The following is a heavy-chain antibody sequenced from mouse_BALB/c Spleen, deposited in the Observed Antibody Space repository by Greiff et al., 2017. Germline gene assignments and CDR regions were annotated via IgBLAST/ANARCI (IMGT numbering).Heavy chain of an antibody. V-gene: IGHV1-15*01. CDR1: GYTFTDYE. CDR2: IDPETGGT. J-gene: IGHJ3*01. Sequence: QVQLKQSGAELVRPGASVTLSCKASGYTFTDYEMHWVKQTPVHGLEWIGAIDPETGGTAYNQKFKGKATLTADKSSSTAYMELRSLTSEDSAVYYCTRSSGTRFAYWGQGTLVTVSA. CDR3: TRSSGTRFAY. D-gene: IGHD4-1*01.